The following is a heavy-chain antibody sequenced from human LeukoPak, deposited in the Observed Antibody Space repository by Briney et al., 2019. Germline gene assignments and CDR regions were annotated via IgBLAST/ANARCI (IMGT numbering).Heavy chain of an antibody. V-gene: IGHV1-69*13. D-gene: IGHD3-9*01. CDR3: ARSKALRLDDIYY. J-gene: IGHJ4*02. CDR2: IIPIFGTA. Sequence: SVKVSCKASRGTFSTYAITWVRQAPGHGLEWMGGIIPIFGTANYAQKFQGRVTITADESTSTAYMELSSLRSDDTAVFYCARSKALRLDDIYYWGQGTLVTVSS. CDR1: RGTFSTYA.